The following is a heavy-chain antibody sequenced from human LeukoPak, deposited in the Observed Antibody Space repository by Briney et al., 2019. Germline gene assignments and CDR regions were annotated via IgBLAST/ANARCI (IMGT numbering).Heavy chain of an antibody. Sequence: SETLSLTCTVSGGSINSYYWSWIRQPPGKGLECIGYIHYTGSTNYNPSLKSRVTISVDTSKNQFSLKLSSVTAADTAVYYCARGYCTNGVCYTGTTLDYWGQGTLVTVSS. CDR2: IHYTGST. J-gene: IGHJ4*02. CDR3: ARGYCTNGVCYTGTTLDY. CDR1: GGSINSYY. D-gene: IGHD2-8*01. V-gene: IGHV4-59*01.